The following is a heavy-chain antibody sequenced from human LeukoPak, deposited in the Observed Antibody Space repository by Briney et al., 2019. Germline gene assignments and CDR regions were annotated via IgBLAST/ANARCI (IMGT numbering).Heavy chain of an antibody. V-gene: IGHV5-51*01. D-gene: IGHD3-22*01. Sequence: GESLKISFQGSGYTFNYWIGWVRQMPGKGLEWMGIIYPGDSNTRYSPSFQGQVTISADKSINTAYLQWSSLKASDTAMYYCTRRDYYDKYYFDYWGQGTLVTVSS. CDR2: IYPGDSNT. CDR1: GYTFNYW. J-gene: IGHJ4*02. CDR3: TRRDYYDKYYFDY.